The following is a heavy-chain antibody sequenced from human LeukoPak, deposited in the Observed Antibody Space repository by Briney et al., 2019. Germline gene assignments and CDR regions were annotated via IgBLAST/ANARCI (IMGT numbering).Heavy chain of an antibody. V-gene: IGHV3-21*01. J-gene: IGHJ6*03. CDR1: GFTFSSYS. CDR3: ARDPYSGSYGADYYYYMDV. D-gene: IGHD1-26*01. CDR2: ITSSSSYI. Sequence: GGSLRLSCAASGFTFSSYSMNWVRQAPGKGLEWVSSITSSSSYIYYADSVKGRFTISRDNAKNSLYLQMNSLRAEDTAVYYCARDPYSGSYGADYYYYMDVWGQGTLVTVSS.